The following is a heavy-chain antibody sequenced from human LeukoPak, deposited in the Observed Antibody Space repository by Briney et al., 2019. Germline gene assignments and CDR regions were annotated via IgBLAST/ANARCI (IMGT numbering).Heavy chain of an antibody. J-gene: IGHJ4*02. D-gene: IGHD3-16*01. CDR1: GFTFSNYW. Sequence: GGSLRLSCAASGFTFSNYWMTWVRQAPGKGLEWVANIKQDGSEKNYVDSVKGRFTISRDNAKNSLYLQMNSLRAEDTAVYYCARPKGGSTYYFDYWGQGTLVTVSS. CDR2: IKQDGSEK. V-gene: IGHV3-7*01. CDR3: ARPKGGSTYYFDY.